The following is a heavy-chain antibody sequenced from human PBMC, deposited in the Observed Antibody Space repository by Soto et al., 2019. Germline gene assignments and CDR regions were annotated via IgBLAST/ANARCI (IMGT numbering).Heavy chain of an antibody. CDR2: IYPGDSDT. J-gene: IGHJ6*02. D-gene: IGHD1-1*01. CDR1: GYSFTSYW. CDR3: ATRVGGTTGTTRGYYYYGMDV. V-gene: IGHV5-51*01. Sequence: PGESLKISCKGSGYSFTSYWIGWVRQMPGKGLEWMGIIYPGDSDTRYSPSFQGQVTISADKSISTAYLQWSSLKASDTAMYYCATRVGGTTGTTRGYYYYGMDVWSQGTTVTVSS.